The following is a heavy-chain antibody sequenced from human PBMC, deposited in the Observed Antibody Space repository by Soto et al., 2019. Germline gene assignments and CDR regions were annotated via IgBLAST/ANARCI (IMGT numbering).Heavy chain of an antibody. V-gene: IGHV3-23*01. D-gene: IGHD2-15*01. CDR1: GFTFSSYA. J-gene: IGHJ3*02. CDR2: INGSGGST. CDR3: AKVSSGYCSGGSCSPRAFDI. Sequence: GGSLRLSCAASGFTFSSYAMSWVRQAPGKGLEWVSAINGSGGSTYYADSVKGRFTISRDNSKNTLYLQMNSLRAEDTAVYYCAKVSSGYCSGGSCSPRAFDIWGQGTMVTVSS.